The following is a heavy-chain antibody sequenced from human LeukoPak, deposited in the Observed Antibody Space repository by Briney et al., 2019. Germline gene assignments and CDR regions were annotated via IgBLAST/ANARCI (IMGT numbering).Heavy chain of an antibody. V-gene: IGHV1-46*01. D-gene: IGHD3-9*01. CDR3: ARVSRMSISPQYLFDY. J-gene: IGHJ4*02. CDR2: INPSHSST. Sequence: ASVKVSCKASGFIFTSYYMHWVRQAPGQGLEWMGIINPSHSSTSYAQKFQGRVTMTRDTSISTAYMELSRLRSDDTAVYYCARVSRMSISPQYLFDYWGQGTLVTVSS. CDR1: GFIFTSYY.